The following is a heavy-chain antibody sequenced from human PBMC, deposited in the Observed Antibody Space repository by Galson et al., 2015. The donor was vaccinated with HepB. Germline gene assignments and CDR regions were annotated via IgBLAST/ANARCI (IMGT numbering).Heavy chain of an antibody. V-gene: IGHV3-74*01. J-gene: IGHJ6*02. Sequence: SLRLSCAASGFTFSRYWMDWVRQGPGKGLVWVSRIKSDGIITTIADSVKGRFTISRDNARNTLYLQMNSLRVEDTAVYYCASLDMDVWGQGTTVTFSS. CDR2: IKSDGIIT. CDR1: GFTFSRYW. CDR3: ASLDMDV.